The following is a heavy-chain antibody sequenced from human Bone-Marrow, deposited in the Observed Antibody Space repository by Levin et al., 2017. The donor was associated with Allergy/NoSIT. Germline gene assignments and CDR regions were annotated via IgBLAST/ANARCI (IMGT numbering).Heavy chain of an antibody. Sequence: GGSLRLSCAASGFIFSSYSMHWVRQAPGKGLEWVAVISYAESNKYYGDSVKGRFTIARDNSKNTLYLQLSSLRVEDTAVYYCARARAYGDNIFDYWGQGNLVTVSS. CDR1: GFIFSSYS. CDR3: ARARAYGDNIFDY. V-gene: IGHV3-30-3*01. J-gene: IGHJ4*02. D-gene: IGHD4-17*01. CDR2: ISYAESNK.